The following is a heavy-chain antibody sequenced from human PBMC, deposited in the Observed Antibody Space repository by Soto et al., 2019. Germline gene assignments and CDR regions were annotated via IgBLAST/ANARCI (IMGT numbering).Heavy chain of an antibody. V-gene: IGHV4-39*01. D-gene: IGHD6-13*01. Sequence: PSETLSLTCTVSGGSISSSNYYWGWIRQPPGKGQEWIGSIYYSGSTYYNPSLKSRVTISVDTSKNEFSLELSSVTAADTAVYYCARKRVAAAGTGWFDPWGQGTLVTVSS. CDR2: IYYSGST. J-gene: IGHJ5*02. CDR1: GGSISSSNYY. CDR3: ARKRVAAAGTGWFDP.